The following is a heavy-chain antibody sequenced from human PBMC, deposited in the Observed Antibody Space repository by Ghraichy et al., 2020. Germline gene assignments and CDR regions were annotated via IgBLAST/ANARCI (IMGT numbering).Heavy chain of an antibody. CDR2: ISGRDGST. Sequence: GESLNISCAASGFTFSSYAMSWVRQTPGKGLEWVSVISGRDGSTYYADSVKGRFTISRDNSQNTLYLQMNSLRAEDTAVYYCAKARLSSGWYSCDYWGQGTLVTVSS. CDR3: AKARLSSGWYSCDY. CDR1: GFTFSSYA. J-gene: IGHJ4*02. D-gene: IGHD6-19*01. V-gene: IGHV3-23*01.